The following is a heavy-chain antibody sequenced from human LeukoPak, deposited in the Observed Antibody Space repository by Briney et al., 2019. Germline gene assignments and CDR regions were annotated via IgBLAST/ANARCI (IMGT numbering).Heavy chain of an antibody. CDR3: ARRLVVVVAATRGYYFDY. J-gene: IGHJ4*02. Sequence: ASETLSLTSTVSGGSISSSSYYWGWIRQPPGKGLEWIGSIYYSGSAYYNPSLKSRVTISVDASKNQFSLKLSSVTAADTAVYYCARRLVVVVAATRGYYFDYWGQGTLVTVSS. CDR2: IYYSGSA. D-gene: IGHD2-15*01. CDR1: GGSISSSSYY. V-gene: IGHV4-39*01.